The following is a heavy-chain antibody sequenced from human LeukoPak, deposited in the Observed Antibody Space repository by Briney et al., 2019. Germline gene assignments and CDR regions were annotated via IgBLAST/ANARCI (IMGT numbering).Heavy chain of an antibody. Sequence: SETLSLTCTVSGGSISSTSYYWGWIRQPPGKGLEWIGSIYYRGTTYYNPSLQSRVTMSLDESKNQVSLDLASVTDADTAVYYCSRESGAFSPFGYWGQGTLVTVHS. CDR3: SRESGAFSPFGY. J-gene: IGHJ4*02. V-gene: IGHV4-39*07. D-gene: IGHD1-26*01. CDR2: IYYRGTT. CDR1: GGSISSTSYY.